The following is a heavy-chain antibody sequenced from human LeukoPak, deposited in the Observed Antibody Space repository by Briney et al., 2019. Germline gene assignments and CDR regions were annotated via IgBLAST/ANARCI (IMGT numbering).Heavy chain of an antibody. D-gene: IGHD1-26*01. CDR2: INHSGST. CDR3: ARLVSWGSYYFDI. Sequence: SETLSLTCAVYGGSFSDYYWSWIRQPPGKGLEWIGEINHSGSTYYNPSLKSRVTISVDTSKNQFSLKLSSVTAADTAVYYCARLVSWGSYYFDIWGQGTMVTVSS. V-gene: IGHV4-34*01. CDR1: GGSFSDYY. J-gene: IGHJ3*02.